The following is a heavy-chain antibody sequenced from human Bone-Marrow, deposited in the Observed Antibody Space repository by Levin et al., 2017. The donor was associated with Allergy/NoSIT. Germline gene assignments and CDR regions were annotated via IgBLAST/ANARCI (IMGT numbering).Heavy chain of an antibody. V-gene: IGHV4-30-4*01. J-gene: IGHJ5*02. CDR1: GGSISSGDYY. CDR3: ARVEVAYCGGDCFTSWFDP. Sequence: PSETLSLTCTVSGGSISSGDYYWTWVRQPQGKGLEWIGYTYYSRTTYYNPSLTSRATISVDTSENKFFLNLTSVTAADTAVYYCARVEVAYCGGDCFTSWFDPWGQGTLVTVSS. CDR2: TYYSRTT. D-gene: IGHD2-21*02.